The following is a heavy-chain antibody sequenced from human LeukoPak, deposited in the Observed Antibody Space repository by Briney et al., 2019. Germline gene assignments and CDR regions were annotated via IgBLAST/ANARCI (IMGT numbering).Heavy chain of an antibody. D-gene: IGHD5-18*01. CDR2: MHTSGNT. CDR1: GGSMSSNY. V-gene: IGHV4-4*07. Sequence: PSETLSLTCTVSGGSMSSNYWSWIRQPAGEGLEWIGRMHTSGNTNYYPSLKSRVTMSLDTSKNQGSLKLSSVTAADTAVYYCARFHVHGYNSGLDLWGRGTLVTVSS. J-gene: IGHJ2*01. CDR3: ARFHVHGYNSGLDL.